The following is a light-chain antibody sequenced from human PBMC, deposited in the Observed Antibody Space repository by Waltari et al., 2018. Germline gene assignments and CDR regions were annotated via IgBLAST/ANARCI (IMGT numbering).Light chain of an antibody. J-gene: IGKJ4*01. CDR3: QQYGSSPLT. CDR1: QSVSSSH. CDR2: GAS. V-gene: IGKV3-20*01. Sequence: EIVLTQSPGTLSLSPGESATLPCRATQSVSSSHLAWYQQKPGQAPRLLISGASSRATGIPDRFSASGSGTDFTLTISRLEPEDFAVYYCQQYGSSPLTFGGGTKVEIK.